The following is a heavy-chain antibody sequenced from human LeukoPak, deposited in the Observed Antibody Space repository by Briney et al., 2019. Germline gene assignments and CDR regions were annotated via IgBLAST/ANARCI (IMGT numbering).Heavy chain of an antibody. D-gene: IGHD3-10*01. CDR1: GGSISSGGYS. V-gene: IGHV4-30-2*02. CDR2: IYHSGST. J-gene: IGHJ5*02. CDR3: ARLNDSGSYFGNWFDP. Sequence: SETLSLTCAVSGGSISSGGYSWSWIRQPPGKGLEWSGYIYHSGSTYYNPSLKSRVTISVDRSKNQFSLKLSSVTAADTAVYYCARLNDSGSYFGNWFDPWGQGTLVTVSS.